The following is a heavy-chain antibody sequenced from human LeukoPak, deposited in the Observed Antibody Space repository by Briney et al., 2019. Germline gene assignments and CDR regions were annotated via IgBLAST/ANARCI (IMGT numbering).Heavy chain of an antibody. CDR3: ARGHFFYGWGMDV. CDR2: IRQDGREK. V-gene: IGHV3-7*03. Sequence: GESLRLSCVASGLSLDKSWMTWVRPAPGKGLEWVANIRQDGREKDLVDSVEGRFTISRDDATSSVYLQMSSVRVEDTAIYYCARGHFFYGWGMDVWGQGTTVTVS. D-gene: IGHD2/OR15-2a*01. J-gene: IGHJ6*02. CDR1: GLSLDKSW.